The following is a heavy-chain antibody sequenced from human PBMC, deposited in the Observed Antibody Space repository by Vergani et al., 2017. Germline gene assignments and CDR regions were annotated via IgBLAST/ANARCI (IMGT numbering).Heavy chain of an antibody. V-gene: IGHV3-21*04. CDR3: AGAPVAEGDFDY. CDR1: GFTFSSYS. J-gene: IGHJ4*02. Sequence: EVQLVESGGGLVKPGGSLRLSCAASGFTFSSYSMNWVRQAPGKGLEWVSSISSSSSYIYYADSVKGRFTISRDNTKNSLYLQMNSLMAEDTAVYYCAGAPVAEGDFDYWGQGTLVTVSS. CDR2: ISSSSSYI. D-gene: IGHD6-19*01.